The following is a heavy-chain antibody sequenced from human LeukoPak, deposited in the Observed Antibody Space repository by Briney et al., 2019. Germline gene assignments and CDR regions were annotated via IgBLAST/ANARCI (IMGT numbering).Heavy chain of an antibody. V-gene: IGHV4-39*01. CDR2: IYYSGST. CDR1: GGFISSSSYY. CDR3: ARHPPVNWFDP. J-gene: IGHJ5*02. Sequence: SETLSLTCTVSGGFISSSSYYWGWIRQPPGKGLEWIGSIYYSGSTYYNPSLKSRVTISVDTSKNQFSLKLSSVTAADTAVYYCARHPPVNWFDPWGQGTLVTVSS.